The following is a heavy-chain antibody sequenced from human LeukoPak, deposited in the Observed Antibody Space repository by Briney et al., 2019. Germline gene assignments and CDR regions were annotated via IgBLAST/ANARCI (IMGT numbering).Heavy chain of an antibody. Sequence: SETLSLTCTVSGGSISSYYWSWIRQPAGKGLEWIGRIYTSGSTNYNPSLKSRVTISVDTSKNQFSLKLSSVTAADTAVYYCARVAANYYYYYMDVWGKGTTVTISS. CDR3: ARVAANYYYYYMDV. J-gene: IGHJ6*03. D-gene: IGHD6-25*01. V-gene: IGHV4-4*07. CDR2: IYTSGST. CDR1: GGSISSYY.